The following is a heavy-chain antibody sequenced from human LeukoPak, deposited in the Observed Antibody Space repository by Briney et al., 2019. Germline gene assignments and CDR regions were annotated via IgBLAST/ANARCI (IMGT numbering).Heavy chain of an antibody. J-gene: IGHJ4*02. V-gene: IGHV3-30*04. CDR1: GFTFSSYA. Sequence: GRSLRLSCAASGFTFSSYAMRWVRQAPGKGLEWVAVISYDGSNKYYADSVKGRFTISRDNSKNTLYLQMNSLRAEDTAVYYCARDLVRGYYDFWSGYYFDYWGQGTLVTVSS. CDR2: ISYDGSNK. CDR3: ARDLVRGYYDFWSGYYFDY. D-gene: IGHD3-3*01.